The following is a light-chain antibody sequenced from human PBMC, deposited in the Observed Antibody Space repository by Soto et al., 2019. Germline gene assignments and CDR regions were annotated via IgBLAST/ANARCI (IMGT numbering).Light chain of an antibody. CDR3: AAWDDSLRGLV. V-gene: IGLV1-47*01. Sequence: QLVLTQPPAASGTPGQRVTISCSGGSSNIGSNFVYWYQQFPGTAPRVLIYKNIQRPSGIPVRFSGSKSGTSASLAISGLRSEDDADYYCAAWDDSLRGLVFGGGTKLTVL. J-gene: IGLJ2*01. CDR1: SSNIGSNF. CDR2: KNI.